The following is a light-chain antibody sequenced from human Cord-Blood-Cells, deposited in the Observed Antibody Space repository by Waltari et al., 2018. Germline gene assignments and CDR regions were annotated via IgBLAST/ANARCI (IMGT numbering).Light chain of an antibody. Sequence: QSVLTQPPSVSGAPGQRVTISCTGSSSNIGAGYDVHWYQQRPGTAPKLLIYGNSNRPSGVPDRCSGSKSGTSASLAITGLQAEDEADYYCQSYDSSLSGVVFGGGTKLTVL. V-gene: IGLV1-40*01. CDR2: GNS. CDR3: QSYDSSLSGVV. J-gene: IGLJ2*01. CDR1: SSNIGAGYD.